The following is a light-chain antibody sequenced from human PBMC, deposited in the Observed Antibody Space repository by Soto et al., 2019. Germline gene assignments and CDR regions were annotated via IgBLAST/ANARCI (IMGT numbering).Light chain of an antibody. J-gene: IGKJ1*01. CDR1: QSIGTY. Sequence: DVQMTQSPSSLSASVGDRVTITCRASQSIGTYLNWCQQKPGQAPKLLIYTASSLQSGVPSRFSGSGSGTDFTLTISSLQPEDFATYYCQQNYGTLWTFGQGTKVEIK. CDR3: QQNYGTLWT. V-gene: IGKV1-39*01. CDR2: TAS.